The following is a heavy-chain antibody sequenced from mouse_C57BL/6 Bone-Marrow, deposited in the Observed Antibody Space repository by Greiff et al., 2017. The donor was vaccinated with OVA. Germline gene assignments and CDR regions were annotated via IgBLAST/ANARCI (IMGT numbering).Heavy chain of an antibody. J-gene: IGHJ1*03. CDR1: GYSITSGYY. CDR3: ARDQDFDV. V-gene: IGHV3-6*01. Sequence: EVQLQQSGPGLVKPSQSLSLTCSVTGYSITSGYYWNWIRQFPGNKLEWMGYISYDGSNNYNPSLKNRISITRDPSKNQFFLKWNSVTTEDTATYYGARDQDFDVWGTGTTVTVSS. CDR2: ISYDGSN.